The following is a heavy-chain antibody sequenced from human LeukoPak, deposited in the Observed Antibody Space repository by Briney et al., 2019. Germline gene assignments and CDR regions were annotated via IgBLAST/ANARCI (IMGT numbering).Heavy chain of an antibody. J-gene: IGHJ4*02. Sequence: GGSLRLSCAASGFTFSSYWMSWVRQAPGKGLEWVAVIWYDGSNKYYADSVKGRFTISRDNSKNTLYLQMNSLRAEDTAVYYCARDWNYYYYDSSGYYPLDYWGQGTLVTVSS. V-gene: IGHV3-33*08. D-gene: IGHD3-22*01. CDR2: IWYDGSNK. CDR1: GFTFSSYW. CDR3: ARDWNYYYYDSSGYYPLDY.